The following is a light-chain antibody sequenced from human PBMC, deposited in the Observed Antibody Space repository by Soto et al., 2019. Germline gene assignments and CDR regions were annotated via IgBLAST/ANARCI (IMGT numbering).Light chain of an antibody. CDR2: GAS. Sequence: EIVLSQSPGILSLSPGERATLSCRASESVSNDFLAWYQQKPGQAPRLLIYGASTRATGIPARFSGSGSGTEFTLTVSSLQSEDFAVYYCQQYNNWPETFGQGTKVDI. CDR3: QQYNNWPET. V-gene: IGKV3-15*01. J-gene: IGKJ1*01. CDR1: ESVSNDF.